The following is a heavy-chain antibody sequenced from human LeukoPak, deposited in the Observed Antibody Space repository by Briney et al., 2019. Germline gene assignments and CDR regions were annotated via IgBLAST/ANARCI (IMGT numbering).Heavy chain of an antibody. CDR1: GGSFSGYY. J-gene: IGHJ4*02. V-gene: IGHV3-15*01. CDR3: TTGHLWFGEFFDY. CDR2: IKSKTDGGTT. Sequence: PSETLSLTCAVYGGSFSGYYWSWIRQPPGKGLEWVGRIKSKTDGGTTDYAAPVKGRFTISRDDSKNTLYLQMNSLRTEDTAVYYCTTGHLWFGEFFDYWGQGTLVTVSS. D-gene: IGHD3-10*01.